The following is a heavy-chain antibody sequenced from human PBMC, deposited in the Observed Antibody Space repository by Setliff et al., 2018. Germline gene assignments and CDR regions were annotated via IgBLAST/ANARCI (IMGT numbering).Heavy chain of an antibody. Sequence: ASVKVSCKASGYAFNRNGMSWVRQAPGQGLEWMGWISSSSGNTNYAQKFQDRVTVTMDTSTSTVYMELRSLRSDDTAVYCARSSAPSVVLAADFDFWGLGTPVTVSS. D-gene: IGHD3-3*01. CDR2: ISSSSGNT. V-gene: IGHV1-18*01. CDR1: GYAFNRNG. J-gene: IGHJ4*02. CDR3: RSSAPSVVLAADFDF.